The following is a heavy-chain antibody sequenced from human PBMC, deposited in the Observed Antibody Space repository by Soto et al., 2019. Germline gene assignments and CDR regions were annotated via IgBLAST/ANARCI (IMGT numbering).Heavy chain of an antibody. J-gene: IGHJ5*02. CDR1: GGTFSSYA. V-gene: IGHV1-69*06. D-gene: IGHD6-13*01. CDR3: ARDLAAAGTGLYNWFDP. CDR2: IIPIFGTA. Sequence: ASVKVSCKASGGTFSSYAISGVRQAPGQGLEWMGGIIPIFGTANYAQKFQGRVTITADKSTSTAYMELSSLRSEDTAVYYCARDLAAAGTGLYNWFDPWGQGTLVTVSS.